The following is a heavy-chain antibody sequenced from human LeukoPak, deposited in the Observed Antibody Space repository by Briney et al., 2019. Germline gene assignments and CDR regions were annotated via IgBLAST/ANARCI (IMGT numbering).Heavy chain of an antibody. CDR1: GFTFGDYA. V-gene: IGHV3-23*01. Sequence: GGSLRLPCTASGFTFGDYAMSWVRQTPGKGLEWVAATSSSDAGTYHADSVRGRFTISRDNSKNTLYLQMNSLRAEDAAVYFCAKAPVTSCRGAYCYPFDSWGQGTLVTVSS. D-gene: IGHD2-21*01. CDR2: TSSSDAGT. CDR3: AKAPVTSCRGAYCYPFDS. J-gene: IGHJ4*02.